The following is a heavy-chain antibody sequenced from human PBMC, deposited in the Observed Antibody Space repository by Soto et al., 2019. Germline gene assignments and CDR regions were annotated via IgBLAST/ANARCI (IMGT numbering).Heavy chain of an antibody. CDR1: GFIFSSYG. CDR3: ARDFGSENYWVDY. V-gene: IGHV3-33*01. D-gene: IGHD3-10*01. CDR2: IWYDGSNK. J-gene: IGHJ4*02. Sequence: QVQLVESGGGVVQPGRSLRLSCAASGFIFSSYGMHWVRQAPGKGLEWVAIIWYDGSNKYYADSVKGRFTISRDISKNTLYLQMNSLRAEDTAVYYCARDFGSENYWVDYWGQGTLVTVSS.